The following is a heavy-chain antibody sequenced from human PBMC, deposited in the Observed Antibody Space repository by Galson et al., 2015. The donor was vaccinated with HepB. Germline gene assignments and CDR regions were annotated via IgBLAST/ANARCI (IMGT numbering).Heavy chain of an antibody. CDR3: ARWRCRKDALDN. CDR1: GCTFTRYA. CDR2: IGGNIRTT. Sequence: SVKVSCKASGCTFTRYAISWLRQAPRHGLEWMGWIGGNIRTTNYAQKFQGRVTITTDKSTTTAYMELSSLRSEDTAMYYCARWRCRKDALDNWGQGTLVTVSS. D-gene: IGHD2-8*02. J-gene: IGHJ3*02. V-gene: IGHV1-18*01.